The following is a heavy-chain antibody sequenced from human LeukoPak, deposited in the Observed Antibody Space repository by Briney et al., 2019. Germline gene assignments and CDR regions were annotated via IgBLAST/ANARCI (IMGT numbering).Heavy chain of an antibody. CDR1: GGSFSGYY. J-gene: IGHJ4*02. CDR2: INHSGST. D-gene: IGHD5-24*01. Sequence: SETLSLTCAVYGGSFSGYYWSWIRQPPGKGLEWIGEINHSGSTNYNPSLKSRVTISVDTSKNQFSLKLSSVTAADTAVYYCARERDGYNVFDYWGQGTLATVSS. CDR3: ARERDGYNVFDY. V-gene: IGHV4-34*01.